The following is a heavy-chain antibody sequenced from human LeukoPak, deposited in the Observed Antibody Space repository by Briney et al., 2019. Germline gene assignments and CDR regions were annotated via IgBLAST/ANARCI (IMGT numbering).Heavy chain of an antibody. J-gene: IGHJ6*02. V-gene: IGHV3-15*01. CDR3: STKTNYYYGLDV. Sequence: GGSLRLSCAASGFTLSNAWMSWVRQAPGKGLEWVGRIKSKSDGGTTDYAAPVKGRFTISREDSKNTLYLQMNSLKTEDTAVYFCSTKTNYYYGLDVWGQGTTVTVSS. CDR2: IKSKSDGGTT. CDR1: GFTLSNAW. D-gene: IGHD1/OR15-1a*01.